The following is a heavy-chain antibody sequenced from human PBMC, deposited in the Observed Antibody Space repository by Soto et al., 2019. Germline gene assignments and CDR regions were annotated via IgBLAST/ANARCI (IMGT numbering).Heavy chain of an antibody. J-gene: IGHJ1*01. D-gene: IGHD1-26*01. V-gene: IGHV3-21*01. Sequence: PGGSLRLSCASSGFTFSSSSMNWVRQAPGKGLEWVSSISSSSSYIYYADSVKGRFTISRDNAKNSLYLQMNSLRAEDTAVYYCARDRVPGGSYPRDLQHWGQGTLVTVSS. CDR1: GFTFSSSS. CDR3: ARDRVPGGSYPRDLQH. CDR2: ISSSSSYI.